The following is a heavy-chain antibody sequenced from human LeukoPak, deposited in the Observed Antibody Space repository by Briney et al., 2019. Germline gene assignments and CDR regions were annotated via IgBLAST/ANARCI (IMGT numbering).Heavy chain of an antibody. CDR3: ARGGAGTFDY. Sequence: SETLSLTCTVSGXSISNYYWTWIRQPPGKGLEWIGYVYNSGSTNYNPALKSRVTISVDTSKNQFSLKLSSVTAADTAVYYCARGGAGTFDYWGQGTLVTVSS. V-gene: IGHV4-59*01. J-gene: IGHJ4*02. CDR1: GXSISNYY. CDR2: VYNSGST. D-gene: IGHD6-13*01.